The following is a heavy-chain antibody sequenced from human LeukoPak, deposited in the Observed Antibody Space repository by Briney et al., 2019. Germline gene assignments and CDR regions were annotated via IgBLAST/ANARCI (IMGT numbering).Heavy chain of an antibody. CDR2: ISSSSSTI. CDR3: AKSIVVVPAAIGY. CDR1: GFTFSSYS. J-gene: IGHJ4*02. V-gene: IGHV3-48*01. Sequence: GGSLRLSCAASGFTFSSYSMNWVRQAPGKGLEWVSYISSSSSTIYYADSVKGRFTISRDNSKNTLYLQMNSLRAEDTAVYYCAKSIVVVPAAIGYWGQGTLVTVSS. D-gene: IGHD2-2*01.